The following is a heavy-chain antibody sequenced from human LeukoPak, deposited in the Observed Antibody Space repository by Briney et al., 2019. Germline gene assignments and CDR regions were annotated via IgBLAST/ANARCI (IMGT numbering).Heavy chain of an antibody. J-gene: IGHJ4*02. CDR2: INPSGGST. Sequence: ASVKVSCKASGYTFTSYYMHWVRQAPGQGLEWMGIINPSGGSTSYAQKFQGRVTMTRDMSTSTVYMELSSLRSEDTAVYYCARDFDSSGYYYPRYYFDYWGQGTLVTVSS. D-gene: IGHD3-22*01. CDR1: GYTFTSYY. CDR3: ARDFDSSGYYYPRYYFDY. V-gene: IGHV1-46*01.